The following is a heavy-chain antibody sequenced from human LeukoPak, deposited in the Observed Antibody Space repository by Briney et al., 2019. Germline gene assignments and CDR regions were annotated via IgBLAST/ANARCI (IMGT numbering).Heavy chain of an antibody. CDR1: GTTFPDHG. D-gene: IGHD1-26*01. J-gene: IGHJ3*02. Sequence: PGGSLRLSCAAPGTTFPDHGMSWVRQAPGKGLVWVLRINNDGSSTRYADSVKGRFTISRDNAKDTLYLQMNSLRVEDTAVYYCARDQPVGAKVPYAFDIWGQGTMVTVSS. CDR3: ARDQPVGAKVPYAFDI. CDR2: INNDGSST. V-gene: IGHV3-74*01.